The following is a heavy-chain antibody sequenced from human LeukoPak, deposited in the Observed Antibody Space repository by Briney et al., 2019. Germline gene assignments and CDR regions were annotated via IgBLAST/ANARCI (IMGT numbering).Heavy chain of an antibody. V-gene: IGHV3-74*01. CDR2: IKGDGIST. CDR1: GFDFSSNW. J-gene: IGHJ4*02. Sequence: GSLRLSCAASGFDFSSNWMHWVRHAPGQGLVWVSCIKGDGISTNYADSVKGRFTISRDIAKNTLYLQMNSLRAEDTGVYYCAKDHYWSIDYWGRGTLVTVSS. D-gene: IGHD3-3*01. CDR3: AKDHYWSIDY.